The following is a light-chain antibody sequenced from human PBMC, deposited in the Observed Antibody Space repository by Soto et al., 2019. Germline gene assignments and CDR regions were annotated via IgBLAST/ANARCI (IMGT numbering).Light chain of an antibody. Sequence: EIVMTQSPATLSVSPGERATLSCRASQDISTNLAWYQQEPGQAPRLLIYGASTRATGIPARFSGSGSGTEFTLTISSLQSEDFAVYYCQQYDNWLRTFGQGTRWISN. CDR3: QQYDNWLRT. V-gene: IGKV3-15*01. CDR2: GAS. CDR1: QDISTN. J-gene: IGKJ1*01.